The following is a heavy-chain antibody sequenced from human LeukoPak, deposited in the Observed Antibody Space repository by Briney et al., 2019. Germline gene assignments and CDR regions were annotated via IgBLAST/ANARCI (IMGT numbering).Heavy chain of an antibody. J-gene: IGHJ6*02. CDR2: ISAYNGNT. CDR1: GYTFTSYG. V-gene: IGHV1-18*01. Sequence: ASVKVSCKASGYTFTSYGISWVRQAPGQGLEWMGWISAYNGNTNYAQKLQGRVTMTTDTSTSTACMELRSLRSDDTAVYYCARRARSGYYYYGMDVWGQGTTVTVSS. CDR3: ARRARSGYYYYGMDV.